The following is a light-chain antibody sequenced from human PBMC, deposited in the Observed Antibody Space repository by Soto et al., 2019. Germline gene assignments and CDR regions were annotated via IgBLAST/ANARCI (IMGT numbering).Light chain of an antibody. Sequence: EIVLTQSPATLSLSPGERATLSCRASQSVSSSYLAWYQQKPGQAPRLLIYGASTRVTGIPARFSGSGSGTEFTLTISSLQSEDFAVYYCQQYNYWPPFFGGGTKVDIK. J-gene: IGKJ4*01. CDR2: GAS. CDR1: QSVSSSY. V-gene: IGKV3-15*01. CDR3: QQYNYWPPF.